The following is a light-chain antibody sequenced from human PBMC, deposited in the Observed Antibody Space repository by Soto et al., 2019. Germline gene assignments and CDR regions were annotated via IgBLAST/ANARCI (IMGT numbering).Light chain of an antibody. Sequence: EIVITQSPSTLSLSPAERSTLSCRAGQNIHTNLAWYQQKPGQAPRLLIYGASTRATGIPDRFSGSGSGTEFTLTISSLQSEDFAVYYCQQYNSWPPITFGQGTKVDIK. V-gene: IGKV3-15*01. CDR3: QQYNSWPPIT. J-gene: IGKJ1*01. CDR2: GAS. CDR1: QNIHTN.